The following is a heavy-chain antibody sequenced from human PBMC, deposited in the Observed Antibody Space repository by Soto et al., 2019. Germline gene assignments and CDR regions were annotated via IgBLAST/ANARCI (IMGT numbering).Heavy chain of an antibody. CDR1: GFTFSDYY. V-gene: IGHV3-11*01. Sequence: QAQLVESGGGLVKPGGSQRLSCAASGFTFSDYYMSWIRQAPGKGPEWVSYISNSGATIYYADSVKGRFAISRDNARNSLYLQMNSLRAEDTAVYYCARANRKQGDCSTTSCPFDYWGQGRLVTVSS. J-gene: IGHJ4*02. CDR2: ISNSGATI. D-gene: IGHD2-2*01. CDR3: ARANRKQGDCSTTSCPFDY.